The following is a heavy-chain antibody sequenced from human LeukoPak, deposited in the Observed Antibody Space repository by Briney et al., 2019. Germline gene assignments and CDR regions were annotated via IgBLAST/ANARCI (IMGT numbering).Heavy chain of an antibody. Sequence: GGSLRLSCAASGFTVSSNYMSWVRQAPGKGLEWVSVIYSGGNTYYADSVTGRFTISRDNSRNTLYLQMNSLRAEDTAVYYCGRVGEGAAKDWGQGTLVTVSS. CDR3: GRVGEGAAKD. CDR1: GFTVSSNY. D-gene: IGHD1-26*01. V-gene: IGHV3-53*01. J-gene: IGHJ4*02. CDR2: IYSGGNT.